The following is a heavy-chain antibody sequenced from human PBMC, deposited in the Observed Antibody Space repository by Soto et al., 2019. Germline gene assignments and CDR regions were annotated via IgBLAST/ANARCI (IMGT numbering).Heavy chain of an antibody. J-gene: IGHJ4*02. CDR2: IYWDDDK. CDR3: AHIVVAGLGYYFDY. Sequence: QITLKESGPTLVKPTQTLTLTCTFSGFSLSSTRMAVGWIGQPPGKALEWLALIYWDDDKRYSPFLKSRLTITKDTSKNQVILTMSNMDPVDTARYYCAHIVVAGLGYYFDYWGQGTLVTVSS. CDR1: GFSLSSTRMA. V-gene: IGHV2-5*02. D-gene: IGHD6-19*01.